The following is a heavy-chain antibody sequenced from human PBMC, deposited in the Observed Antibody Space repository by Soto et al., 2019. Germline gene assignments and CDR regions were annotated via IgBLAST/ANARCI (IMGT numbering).Heavy chain of an antibody. CDR1: GFTFSSYA. J-gene: IGHJ5*02. CDR2: ISGSGGST. Sequence: EVQLLESGGGLVQPGGSLRLSCAASGFTFSSYAMSWVRQAPGKGLDWVSAISGSGGSTYYADSVKGRFTISRDNAKNTLYLHMDSLRAEDTAVYYCAKDGTGPNCFDPWGQGTLVTVSS. CDR3: AKDGTGPNCFDP. V-gene: IGHV3-23*01.